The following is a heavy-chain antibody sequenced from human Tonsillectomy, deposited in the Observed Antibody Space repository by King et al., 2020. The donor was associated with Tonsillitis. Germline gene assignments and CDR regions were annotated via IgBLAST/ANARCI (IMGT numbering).Heavy chain of an antibody. D-gene: IGHD3-10*01. J-gene: IGHJ5*02. CDR1: GFTFDDYA. CDR2: ISWNSGSI. Sequence: QLVQSGGGLVQPGRSLRLSCAASGFTFDDYAMHWVRQAPGKGLEWVSGISWNSGSIGYADSVKGRFTISRDNAKNSLYLQMNSLRVEDTAMYYCAKGVAWYYGSGSPAWFDPWGQGTLVTVSS. V-gene: IGHV3-9*01. CDR3: AKGVAWYYGSGSPAWFDP.